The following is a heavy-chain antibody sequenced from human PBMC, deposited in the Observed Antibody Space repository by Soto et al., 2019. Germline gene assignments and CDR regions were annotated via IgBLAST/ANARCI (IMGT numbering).Heavy chain of an antibody. CDR3: AKSQSPMVRGVIEAFDY. J-gene: IGHJ4*02. CDR2: ISWNGGTT. CDR1: GFTFEDYG. V-gene: IGHV3-20*04. D-gene: IGHD3-10*01. Sequence: EVQLVESGGGVVRPGGSLRLSCVASGFTFEDYGMSWVRQVPGKGLEWVSGISWNGGTTHYADSLKGRFTISRDNAWNSLYLEMNSLRAEDTALFYCAKSQSPMVRGVIEAFDYWGQGTLVTVSS.